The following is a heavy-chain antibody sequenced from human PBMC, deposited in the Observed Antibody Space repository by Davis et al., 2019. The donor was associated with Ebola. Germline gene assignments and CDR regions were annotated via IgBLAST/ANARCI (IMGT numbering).Heavy chain of an antibody. CDR2: IYPGDSDT. CDR3: AFGAAAGNGVFYYYGMDV. V-gene: IGHV5-51*01. Sequence: GESLKISCKCSGYSFTSYWIGWVRQMPGKGLEWMWIIYPGDSDTRYSPSFQGQVTISADKSISTAYLQWSSLKASDTAMYYCAFGAAAGNGVFYYYGMDVWGQGTTVTVS. D-gene: IGHD6-13*01. CDR1: GYSFTSYW. J-gene: IGHJ6*02.